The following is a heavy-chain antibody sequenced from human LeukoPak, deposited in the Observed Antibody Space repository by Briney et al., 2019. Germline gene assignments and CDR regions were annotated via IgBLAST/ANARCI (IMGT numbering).Heavy chain of an antibody. Sequence: ATVNVSCKVSGYTLTDYYMHWVQQAPGKGLEWMGLVDPEDGETIYAEQLQGRVTINADTSTDTAHMELSSLRPENTAGDYCAADPTMIPEDYWGQGTLVTVSS. CDR1: GYTLTDYY. V-gene: IGHV1-69-2*01. CDR2: VDPEDGET. CDR3: AADPTMIPEDY. J-gene: IGHJ4*02. D-gene: IGHD3-22*01.